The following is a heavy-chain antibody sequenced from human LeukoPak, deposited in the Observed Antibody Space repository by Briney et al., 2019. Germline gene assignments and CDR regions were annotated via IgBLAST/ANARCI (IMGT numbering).Heavy chain of an antibody. D-gene: IGHD1-26*01. J-gene: IGHJ4*02. CDR2: ISYSGSTT. CDR1: GGSINVGDHY. Sequence: PSETLSLTCTVSGGSINVGDHYWSWIRQPPGKGLEWIATISYSGSTTSYNPSLKSRVTISVDTSKNQFSLKLNSVTAADTAVYYCVRRTSGSYSDYWGQGTLVTVSS. CDR3: VRRTSGSYSDY. V-gene: IGHV4-39*01.